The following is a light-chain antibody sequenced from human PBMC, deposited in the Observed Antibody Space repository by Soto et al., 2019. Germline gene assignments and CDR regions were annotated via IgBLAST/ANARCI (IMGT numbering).Light chain of an antibody. Sequence: AIQLTQSQYSLSASVGDRVTITCRASQGISSALAWYQQKPGKAPKLLIYDASSLESGVPSRFSGSGSGTDFTLTISSLQPEDFATYYCQQFNNYPITFGQGTRLEIK. CDR1: QGISSA. J-gene: IGKJ5*01. CDR2: DAS. V-gene: IGKV1D-13*01. CDR3: QQFNNYPIT.